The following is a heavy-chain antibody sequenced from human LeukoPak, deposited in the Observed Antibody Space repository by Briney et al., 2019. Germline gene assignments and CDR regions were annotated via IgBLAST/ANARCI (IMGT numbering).Heavy chain of an antibody. CDR1: GFIFSNYA. V-gene: IGHV3-11*05. CDR2: ISSSSSYT. J-gene: IGHJ4*02. CDR3: ARATPFFDY. Sequence: GGSLRLSCAASGFIFSNYAMSWIRQAPGKGLEWVSYISSSSSYTNYADSVKGRFTISRDNAKNSLYLQMNSLRAEDTAVYYCARATPFFDYWGQGTLVTVSS.